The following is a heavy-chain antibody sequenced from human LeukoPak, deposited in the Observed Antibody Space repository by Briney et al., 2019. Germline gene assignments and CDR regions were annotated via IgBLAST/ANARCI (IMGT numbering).Heavy chain of an antibody. D-gene: IGHD1-1*01. Sequence: GGSLRLSCAASGFTFDDYALHWVRHAPGKGLEWVSGISWNSGSIGYADSVKGRFTISRDNAKNSLYLQMNSLRAEDTALYYCARYTEDYFDYGGQGTLVTVSS. CDR2: ISWNSGSI. V-gene: IGHV3-9*01. CDR3: ARYTEDYFDY. J-gene: IGHJ4*02. CDR1: GFTFDDYA.